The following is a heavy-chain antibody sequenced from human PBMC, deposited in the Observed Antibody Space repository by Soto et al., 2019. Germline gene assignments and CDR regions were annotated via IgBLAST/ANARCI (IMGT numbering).Heavy chain of an antibody. Sequence: ASVRVSCKASGYTFTSYAMHWVRQAPGQRLEWMGWINAGNGNTKYSQKFQGRVTITRDTSASTAYMELSSLRSEDTAVYYCAGVPGSSGVIYYYGMDVWGQGTTVTVSS. CDR2: INAGNGNT. V-gene: IGHV1-3*01. J-gene: IGHJ6*02. CDR1: GYTFTSYA. CDR3: AGVPGSSGVIYYYGMDV. D-gene: IGHD3-10*01.